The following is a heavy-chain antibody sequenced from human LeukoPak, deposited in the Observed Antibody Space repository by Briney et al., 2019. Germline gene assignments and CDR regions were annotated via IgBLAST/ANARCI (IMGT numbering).Heavy chain of an antibody. Sequence: PSQTLSLTCTVSGGSISSGSYYWSWIRQPAGKGLEWVGRIYTSGSTNYNPSLKSRVTILVDMSKNQFSLKLSSVTAADTAVYYCARDNPVPNDAFDIWGQGTMVTVSS. V-gene: IGHV4-61*02. CDR3: ARDNPVPNDAFDI. CDR1: GGSISSGSYY. J-gene: IGHJ3*02. D-gene: IGHD1-1*01. CDR2: IYTSGST.